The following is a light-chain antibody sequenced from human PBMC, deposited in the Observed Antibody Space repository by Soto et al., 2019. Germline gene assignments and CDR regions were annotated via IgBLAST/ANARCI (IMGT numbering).Light chain of an antibody. Sequence: QSALTQPPSASGTPGQRVTISCSGSSSNIGSNTVNWYQQLQGTAPKLLIYSNNQRPAGVPDRFSGSKSGTSASLAISGLQSEDEADYYCAAWDDSLNGVVFGGGTKRTVL. J-gene: IGLJ2*01. CDR1: SSNIGSNT. CDR3: AAWDDSLNGVV. V-gene: IGLV1-44*01. CDR2: SNN.